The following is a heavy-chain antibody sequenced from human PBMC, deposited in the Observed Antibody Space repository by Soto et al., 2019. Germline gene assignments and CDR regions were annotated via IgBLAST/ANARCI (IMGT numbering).Heavy chain of an antibody. CDR1: GGSINSGEYY. J-gene: IGHJ5*02. CDR3: VRGPPKIGNWFEP. CDR2: IYHTGIT. V-gene: IGHV4-31*03. Sequence: QVQLQESGPGLVKPSQPLSLTCQVSGGSINSGEYYWSWIRQHPGKGLQWIAYIYHTGITYRNPCRKIRMSMSVDTAKSQFSLNLTSVTAADTAMYYCVRGPPKIGNWFEPWGQGTLVTVSS.